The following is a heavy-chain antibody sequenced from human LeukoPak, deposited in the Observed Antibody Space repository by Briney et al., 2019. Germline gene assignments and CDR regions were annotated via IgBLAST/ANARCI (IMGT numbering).Heavy chain of an antibody. D-gene: IGHD4-11*01. CDR2: INSNKGDT. CDR3: ARDYSRNWFDP. V-gene: IGHV1-2*02. J-gene: IGHJ5*02. CDR1: GYTFTGYY. Sequence: ASVKVSCKASGYTFTGYYIHWVRLAPGQGLEWMGWINSNKGDTSCAQKFQGRVTMTRDTSISTAYMEVNRLTSDDTAVYYCARDYSRNWFDPWGQGTLVTVSS.